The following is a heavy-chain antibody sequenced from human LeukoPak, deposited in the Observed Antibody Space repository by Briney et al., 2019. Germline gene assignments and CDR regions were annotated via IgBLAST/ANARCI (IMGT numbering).Heavy chain of an antibody. J-gene: IGHJ4*02. V-gene: IGHV3-7*03. CDR2: INEDGSTK. D-gene: IGHD2-2*01. CDR1: GFTFSNYW. CDR3: VRDYWRSIEY. Sequence: GGSLRLSCAASGFTFSNYWMSWVRQAPRKGLEWVAIINEDGSTKYYVDSLKGRFVISRDNAKNSLYLQMSGLRADDTAVYYCVRDYWRSIEYWGQGALVTVSS.